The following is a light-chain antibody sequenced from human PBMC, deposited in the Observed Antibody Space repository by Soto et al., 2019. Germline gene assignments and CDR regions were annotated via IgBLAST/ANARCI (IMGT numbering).Light chain of an antibody. Sequence: DIQMTQSPSSLSASVGDRVSIACRASQSVTRYLNWYRQKPGEAPELLIYFAATLQSGVPSRFSASGSGTDFTLTINNLQPEDFATYFCQQSYSNPYTFGRGTKVDI. CDR2: FAA. V-gene: IGKV1-39*01. CDR3: QQSYSNPYT. J-gene: IGKJ2*01. CDR1: QSVTRY.